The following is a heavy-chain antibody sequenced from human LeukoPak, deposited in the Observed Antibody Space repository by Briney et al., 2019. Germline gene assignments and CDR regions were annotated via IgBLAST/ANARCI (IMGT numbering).Heavy chain of an antibody. V-gene: IGHV3-30*18. CDR3: AKDGGDSVLADY. CDR2: ISYDGSNK. J-gene: IGHJ4*02. Sequence: GRSLRLSCAASGFTFSSYGMHWVRQAPGKGLEWVAVISYDGSNKYYADSVKGRFTISRDNSKSTLYLQMNGLRAEDTAVYYCAKDGGDSVLADYWGQGTLVTVSS. CDR1: GFTFSSYG. D-gene: IGHD4-17*01.